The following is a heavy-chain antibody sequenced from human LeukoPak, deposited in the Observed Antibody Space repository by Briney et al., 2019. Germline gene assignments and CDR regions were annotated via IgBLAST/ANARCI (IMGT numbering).Heavy chain of an antibody. V-gene: IGHV4-59*01. CDR3: ARRMKVAAKGDAFDI. J-gene: IGHJ3*02. Sequence: SETLSLTCTVSGGSISSYYWSWIRQPPGKGLEWIGYIYYSGSTNYNPSLKSRVTISVDTSKNQFSLKLSSVTAADTAVYYCARRMKVAAKGDAFDIWGQGTMDTVSS. D-gene: IGHD2-15*01. CDR1: GGSISSYY. CDR2: IYYSGST.